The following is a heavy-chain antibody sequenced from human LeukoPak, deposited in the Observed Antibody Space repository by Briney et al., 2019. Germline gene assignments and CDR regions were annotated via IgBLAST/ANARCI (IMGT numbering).Heavy chain of an antibody. J-gene: IGHJ3*02. CDR1: GYTFTSYY. D-gene: IGHD3-22*01. Sequence: ASVKVSCKASGYTFTSYYMHWVRQAPGQGLEWMGIINPSGGSTSYAQKFQGRVTMTRDTSTSTVYMELSSLRSEDTAVYYCARDLAYYDSSGYYSGAFDIWGQGTMVTVSS. CDR3: ARDLAYYDSSGYYSGAFDI. V-gene: IGHV1-46*01. CDR2: INPSGGST.